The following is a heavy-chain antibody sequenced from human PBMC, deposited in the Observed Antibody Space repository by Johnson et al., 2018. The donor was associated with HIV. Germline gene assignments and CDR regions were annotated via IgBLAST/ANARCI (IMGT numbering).Heavy chain of an antibody. CDR2: IGTAGDT. CDR1: GFTFSSYD. CDR3: ARGPPYYDSSGGYAFDI. J-gene: IGHJ3*02. Sequence: VQLVESGGGLVQPGGSLRLSCAASGFTFSSYDMHWVRQATGKGLEWVSAIGTAGDTYYPGSVKGRFTISRENAKNSLYLQMNSLRAGDPAVYYCARGPPYYDSSGGYAFDIWGQGTVVAVSS. V-gene: IGHV3-13*01. D-gene: IGHD3-22*01.